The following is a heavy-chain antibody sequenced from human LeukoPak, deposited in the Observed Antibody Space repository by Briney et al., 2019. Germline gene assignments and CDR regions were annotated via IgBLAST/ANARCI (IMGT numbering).Heavy chain of an antibody. Sequence: ASVKVSCKASGGTFSSYTISWVRQAPGQGLEWMGRIIPILGIANYAQKFQGRVTITADKSTSTAYMELSSLRSEDTAVYYCWRVRGGGFYDSSGDLDYWGQGTLVTVSS. V-gene: IGHV1-69*02. CDR1: GGTFSSYT. CDR2: IIPILGIA. D-gene: IGHD3-22*01. CDR3: WRVRGGGFYDSSGDLDY. J-gene: IGHJ4*02.